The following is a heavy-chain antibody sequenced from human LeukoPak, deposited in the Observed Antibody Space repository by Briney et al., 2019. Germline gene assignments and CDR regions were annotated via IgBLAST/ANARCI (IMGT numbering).Heavy chain of an antibody. V-gene: IGHV4-38-2*02. Sequence: SETLSLTCTVSGYSISSGYYWGWIRQPPGKGLEWIGSIYHSGSTYYNPSLKSRVTISVETSKNQFSLKLSSVTAPDTAVYYCATTLHYYGSGSYSPHWGQGTLVTVSP. CDR3: ATTLHYYGSGSYSPH. D-gene: IGHD3-10*01. J-gene: IGHJ4*02. CDR1: GYSISSGYY. CDR2: IYHSGST.